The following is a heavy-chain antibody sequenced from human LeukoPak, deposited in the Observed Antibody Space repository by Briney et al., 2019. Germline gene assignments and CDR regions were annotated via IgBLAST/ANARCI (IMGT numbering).Heavy chain of an antibody. Sequence: GGSLRLSCAASGFTVSTNYMSWVRQAPGKGLEWVSVIYSGGSTYYADSVKGRFTISRDNSKNSLYLQMNSLRAEDTAVYYCARDILTGSQSRFQHWGQGTLVTVSS. D-gene: IGHD3-9*01. CDR2: IYSGGST. V-gene: IGHV3-66*01. CDR1: GFTVSTNY. J-gene: IGHJ1*01. CDR3: ARDILTGSQSRFQH.